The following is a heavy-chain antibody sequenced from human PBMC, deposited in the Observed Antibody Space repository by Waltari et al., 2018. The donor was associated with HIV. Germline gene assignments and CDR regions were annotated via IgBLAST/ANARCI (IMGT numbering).Heavy chain of an antibody. V-gene: IGHV4-38-2*02. CDR2: IYHSGST. CDR3: ARGAYVQMVYAIHHNWCDP. CDR1: GYSISSGYY. D-gene: IGHD2-8*01. Sequence: QVQLQESGPGLVKPSETLSLTCTVSGYSISSGYYWGWIRQPPGKGLEWIGSIYHSGSTYYNPSLKSRVTISVDTSKNQFSLKLSSVTAADTAVYYCARGAYVQMVYAIHHNWCDPWGQGTLVTVSS. J-gene: IGHJ5*02.